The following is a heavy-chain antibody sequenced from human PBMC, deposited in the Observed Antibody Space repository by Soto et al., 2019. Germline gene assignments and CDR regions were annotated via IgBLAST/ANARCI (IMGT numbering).Heavy chain of an antibody. V-gene: IGHV3-23*01. J-gene: IGHJ4*02. CDR1: GFTFSSYA. CDR3: AKDVNYDSSGLVDY. CDR2: ISGSGGST. D-gene: IGHD3-22*01. Sequence: VPLLESGGGLVQPGGSLRLSCAASGFTFSSYAMSWVRQAPGKGLEWVSAISGSGGSTYDADSVKGRFTISRDNSKNTLYQQMNSRRAEDTAVYYCAKDVNYDSSGLVDYWGQGTLVTVSS.